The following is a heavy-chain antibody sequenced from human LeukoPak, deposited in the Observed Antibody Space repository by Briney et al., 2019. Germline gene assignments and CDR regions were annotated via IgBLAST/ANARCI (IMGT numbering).Heavy chain of an antibody. J-gene: IGHJ1*01. CDR1: GGSISSYY. V-gene: IGHV4-59*01. D-gene: IGHD3-22*01. CDR3: ASQIPYYYDSSGYNFQH. CDR2: IYYSGST. Sequence: SETLSLTCTVSGGSISSYYWSWIRQPPGKGLDWIGYIYYSGSTNYNPSLKSRVTISVDTSKNQFSLKLSSVTAAATAVYYCASQIPYYYDSSGYNFQHWGQGTLVTVSS.